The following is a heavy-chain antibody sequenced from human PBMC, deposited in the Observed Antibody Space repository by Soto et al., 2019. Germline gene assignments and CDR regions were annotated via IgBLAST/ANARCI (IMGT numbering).Heavy chain of an antibody. CDR1: GFTFSSYG. J-gene: IGHJ3*02. Sequence: QVQLVESGGGVVQPGRSLRLSCAASGFTFSSYGMHWVRQAPGKGLEWVAVISYDGSNKYYADSVKGRFTISRDNSKNTLYLQMNSLRAEDTAVYYCAKSLKTGDAFDIWGQGTMVTVSS. CDR3: AKSLKTGDAFDI. CDR2: ISYDGSNK. V-gene: IGHV3-30*18.